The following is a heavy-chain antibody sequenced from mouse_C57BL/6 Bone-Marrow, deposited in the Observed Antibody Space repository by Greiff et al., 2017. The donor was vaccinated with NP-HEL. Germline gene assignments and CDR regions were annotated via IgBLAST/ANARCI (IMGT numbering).Heavy chain of an antibody. CDR3: ARRGENAMDY. CDR2: IDPSDSYT. J-gene: IGHJ4*01. CDR1: GYTFTSYW. Sequence: VQLQQSGAELVIPGASVKLSCKASGYTFTSYWMHWVKQRPGQGLEWIGEIDPSDSYTNYNQKFKGKSTLTVDKSSSTAYMQLSSLTSEDSAVYYCARRGENAMDYWGQGTSVTVSS. V-gene: IGHV1-69*01.